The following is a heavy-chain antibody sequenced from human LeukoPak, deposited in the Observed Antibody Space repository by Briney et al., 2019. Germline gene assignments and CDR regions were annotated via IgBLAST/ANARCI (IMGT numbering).Heavy chain of an antibody. CDR1: GYTFTNYS. Sequence: ASVTVSCKASGYTFTNYSISWVRQAPAQGLDLMGWISVYNGNTHYAQKLQGRVTMTTDTSTSTAYMELRSLRSDDTAVYYCARVGVVVVPDAMGGYHYYYYYMDVWGKGTTVTVSS. CDR3: ARVGVVVVPDAMGGYHYYYYYMDV. CDR2: ISVYNGNT. J-gene: IGHJ6*03. D-gene: IGHD2-2*01. V-gene: IGHV1-18*01.